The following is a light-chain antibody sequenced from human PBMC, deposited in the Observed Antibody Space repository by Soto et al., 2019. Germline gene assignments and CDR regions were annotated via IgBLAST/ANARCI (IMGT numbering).Light chain of an antibody. CDR1: QSVSSN. J-gene: IGKJ5*01. V-gene: IGKV3-15*01. CDR2: GAS. Sequence: LTHSVGTLSLSPNERATLSFGASQSVSSNLAWYQQKPGQAPRLLIYGASTRATGIPARFSGSGSGTEFTLTISSLQSEDFAVYYCQQYNNWPPITFGQGTRLEI. CDR3: QQYNNWPPIT.